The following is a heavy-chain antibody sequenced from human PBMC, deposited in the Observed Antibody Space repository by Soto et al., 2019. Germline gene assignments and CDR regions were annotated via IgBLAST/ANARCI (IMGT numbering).Heavy chain of an antibody. V-gene: IGHV3-23*01. Sequence: GGSLRLSCAASGFTFSSYAMSWVRQAPGKGLEWVSAISGSGGSTYYTDSVKGRFTISRDNSKNTLYLQMNSLRAEDTAVYYCAKDSQDIVVVVAAESPDYFDYWGQGTLVTVSS. CDR2: ISGSGGST. CDR3: AKDSQDIVVVVAAESPDYFDY. CDR1: GFTFSSYA. J-gene: IGHJ4*02. D-gene: IGHD2-15*01.